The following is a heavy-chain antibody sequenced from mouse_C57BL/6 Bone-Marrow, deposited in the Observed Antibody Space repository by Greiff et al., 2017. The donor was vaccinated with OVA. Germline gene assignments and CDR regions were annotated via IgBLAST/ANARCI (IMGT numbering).Heavy chain of an antibody. CDR1: GYTFPSYW. D-gene: IGHD2-3*01. J-gene: IGHJ2*01. CDR2: IDPSDSYT. V-gene: IGHV1-59*01. Sequence: QVQLQQPGAELVRPGTSVKLSCKASGYTFPSYWMHWVKQRPGQGLEWIGVIDPSDSYTNYNQKFKGKATLTVDPSSSTAYLQLSSLTSEDSAVYYCADGYYLDYWGQGTTLTVSS. CDR3: ADGYYLDY.